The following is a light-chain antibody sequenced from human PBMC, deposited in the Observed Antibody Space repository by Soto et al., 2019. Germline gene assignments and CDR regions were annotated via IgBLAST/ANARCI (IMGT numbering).Light chain of an antibody. V-gene: IGLV2-14*01. CDR3: GSYTSRRWV. Sequence: QSALTQPASVSGSPGQSITISCTGSSSDVGYYNFVSWYQQHPGKVPKLMIYEVSNRPSGVSNRFSGSKSGNTASLTISGLQVDVEAEYYCGSYTSRRWVFGGGTKVTVL. J-gene: IGLJ3*02. CDR2: EVS. CDR1: SSDVGYYNF.